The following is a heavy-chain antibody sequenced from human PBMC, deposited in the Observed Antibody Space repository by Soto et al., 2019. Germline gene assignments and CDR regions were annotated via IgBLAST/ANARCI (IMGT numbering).Heavy chain of an antibody. CDR1: GGSISSGGYY. Sequence: SETLSLTCTVSGGSISSGGYYWSWIRQHPGKGLEWIGYIYYSGSTYYNPSLKSRVTISVDTSKNQFSLKMSSVTAADTALYYCARVGRGTATTVVDAFEIWGPGTMVTVSS. CDR3: ARVGRGTATTVVDAFEI. J-gene: IGHJ3*02. CDR2: IYYSGST. V-gene: IGHV4-31*03. D-gene: IGHD1-1*01.